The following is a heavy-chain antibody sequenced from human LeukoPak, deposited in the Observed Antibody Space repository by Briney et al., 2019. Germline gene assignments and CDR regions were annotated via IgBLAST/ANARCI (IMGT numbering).Heavy chain of an antibody. CDR3: AKDGKIAVAGGLDY. V-gene: IGHV3-9*01. CDR1: GFTFDDYA. D-gene: IGHD6-19*01. CDR2: ISWNSGSP. J-gene: IGHJ4*02. Sequence: GGSLRLSCAASGFTFDDYAMHCVRQAPGKGLEWVSGISWNSGSPGYADSVKGRFTISRDNAKNSLYLQMNSLRPEDTALYYCAKDGKIAVAGGLDYWGQGTLVTVSS.